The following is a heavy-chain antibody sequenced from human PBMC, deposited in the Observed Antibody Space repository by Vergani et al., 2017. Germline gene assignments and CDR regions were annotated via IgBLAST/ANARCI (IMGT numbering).Heavy chain of an antibody. CDR1: GFTFGDYY. V-gene: IGHV3-7*03. D-gene: IGHD3-22*01. CDR2: IKRDGTET. Sequence: QLVESGGGLVQPGGSLRLSCAASGFTFGDYYMAWIRLAPGKGLDWVASIKRDGTETFYVDSVKGRFTISRDNAKTTLYLQMNSLTAEDTAIYYCAGPQGTSAYYYGGFDYWGQGILVTVSS. J-gene: IGHJ4*02. CDR3: AGPQGTSAYYYGGFDY.